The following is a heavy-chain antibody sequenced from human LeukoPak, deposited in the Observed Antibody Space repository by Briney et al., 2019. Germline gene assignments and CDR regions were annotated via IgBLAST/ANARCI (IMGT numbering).Heavy chain of an antibody. CDR1: GLTFSSYW. D-gene: IGHD6-19*01. J-gene: IGHJ4*02. Sequence: GGSLRLSCAASGLTFSSYWMHWVRQGPGKELTWVSHINSDGTTTNYADSVKGRFTISRDNAKNTLYLQMNSLRVEDTAVYYCARFSSGWSPSGFDYWGQGTLVTVSS. CDR3: ARFSSGWSPSGFDY. V-gene: IGHV3-74*01. CDR2: INSDGTTT.